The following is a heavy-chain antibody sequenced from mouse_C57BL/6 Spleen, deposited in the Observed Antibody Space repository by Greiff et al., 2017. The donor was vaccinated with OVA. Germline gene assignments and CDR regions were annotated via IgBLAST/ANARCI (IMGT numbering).Heavy chain of an antibody. CDR3: ATMVTPFAY. V-gene: IGHV14-2*01. D-gene: IGHD2-2*01. Sequence: QRTEQGLEWIGRIDPEDGETKYAPKFQGKATITADTSSNTAYLQLSSLTSEDTAVYYCATMVTPFAYWGQGTLVTVSA. CDR2: IDPEDGET. J-gene: IGHJ3*01.